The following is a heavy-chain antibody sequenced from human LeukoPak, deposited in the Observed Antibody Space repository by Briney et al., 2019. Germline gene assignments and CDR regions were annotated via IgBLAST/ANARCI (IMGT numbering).Heavy chain of an antibody. Sequence: GGSLRLPCAASGFTFSSNWMSWVRQAPGKGLEWVANIDQGGSGKYYVDSVKGRFTISRDNAKNSLYLQMNSLRAEDTAVYYCARVVAAITNWFDPWGQGALVTVSS. D-gene: IGHD2-21*02. CDR3: ARVVAAITNWFDP. CDR2: IDQGGSGK. CDR1: GFTFSSNW. V-gene: IGHV3-7*03. J-gene: IGHJ5*02.